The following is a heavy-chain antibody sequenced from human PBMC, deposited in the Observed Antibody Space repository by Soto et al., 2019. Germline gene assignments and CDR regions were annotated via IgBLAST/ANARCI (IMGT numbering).Heavy chain of an antibody. CDR3: ARLRGGWFDP. CDR1: GFTFSSYA. J-gene: IGHJ5*02. Sequence: GGSLRLSCAASGFTFSSYAMHWVRQAPGKGLEWVAVISYDGSNKYYADSVKGRFTISXXXXXXTXYXQKXXLRTEDTAVYYCARLRGGWFDPWGQGTLVTVSS. CDR2: ISYDGSNK. D-gene: IGHD3-16*01. V-gene: IGHV3-30-3*01.